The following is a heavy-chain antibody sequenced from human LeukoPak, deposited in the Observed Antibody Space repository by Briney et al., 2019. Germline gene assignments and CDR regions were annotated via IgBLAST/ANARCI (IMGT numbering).Heavy chain of an antibody. Sequence: ASVKVSCKASGGTFSSYAISWVRQAPGQGLEWMGGIIPIFGTANYAQKFQGRVTITTDESTSTAYMELSSPRSEDTAVYYCAREISIAAAGRISWFDPWGQGTLVTVSS. V-gene: IGHV1-69*05. CDR1: GGTFSSYA. D-gene: IGHD6-13*01. J-gene: IGHJ5*02. CDR3: AREISIAAAGRISWFDP. CDR2: IIPIFGTA.